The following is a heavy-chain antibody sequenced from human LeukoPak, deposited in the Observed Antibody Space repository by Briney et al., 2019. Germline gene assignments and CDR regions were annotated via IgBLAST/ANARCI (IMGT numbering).Heavy chain of an antibody. CDR1: VYTFTSYG. V-gene: IGHV1-18*01. Sequence: ASVKVSCKASVYTFTSYGISWVRQAPGQGLEWMGWISAYNGNTNYAQKLQGRVTMTTDTSTSTAYMELRSLRSDDTAVYYCARVFGTYYYDSSGYYNFDYWGQGTLVTVSS. J-gene: IGHJ4*02. CDR3: ARVFGTYYYDSSGYYNFDY. D-gene: IGHD3-22*01. CDR2: ISAYNGNT.